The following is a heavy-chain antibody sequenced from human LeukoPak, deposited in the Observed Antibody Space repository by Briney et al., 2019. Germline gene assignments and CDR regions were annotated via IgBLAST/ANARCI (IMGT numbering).Heavy chain of an antibody. Sequence: ASVKVSCKASGGTFSGYYMHWVRQAPGQGLEWMGWINPNRGVTNYAQKFQGRVTMTRDTSISTAYMELSRLRSDDTAVYYCARAGDGGNPYWGQGTLVTVSS. J-gene: IGHJ4*02. CDR3: ARAGDGGNPY. D-gene: IGHD4-23*01. V-gene: IGHV1-2*02. CDR2: INPNRGVT. CDR1: GGTFSGYY.